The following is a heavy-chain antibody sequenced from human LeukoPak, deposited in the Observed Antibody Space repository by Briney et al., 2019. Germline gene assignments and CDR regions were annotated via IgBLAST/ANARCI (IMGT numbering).Heavy chain of an antibody. CDR2: TRSKANNHTT. V-gene: IGHV3-72*01. Sequence: GGSLRLSCAASGITLSDQYMEWVLQTPGKGLEWVGRTRSKANNHTTEYAASVKGRFTISRDDSNNSLYLQMNSLKTEDTAVYYCARMTFGGMDVWGKGTTVTVSS. CDR3: ARMTFGGMDV. D-gene: IGHD3-16*01. J-gene: IGHJ6*04. CDR1: GITLSDQY.